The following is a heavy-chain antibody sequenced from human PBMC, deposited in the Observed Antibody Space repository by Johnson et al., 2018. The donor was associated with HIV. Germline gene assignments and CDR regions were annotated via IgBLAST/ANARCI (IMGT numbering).Heavy chain of an antibody. CDR1: GFTFSSYA. CDR3: AREDPREFHGYGGDGFDI. D-gene: IGHD3-16*01. J-gene: IGHJ3*02. Sequence: QMLLVESGGGVVQPGRSLRLSCAASGFTFSSYAMHWVRQAPGKGLEWVAVISYDGSYKFYADSVKGRFTISRDNSKNTLYLQMNSLRAEDTALYYCAREDPREFHGYGGDGFDIWGQGTMVTVSS. CDR2: ISYDGSYK. V-gene: IGHV3-30*04.